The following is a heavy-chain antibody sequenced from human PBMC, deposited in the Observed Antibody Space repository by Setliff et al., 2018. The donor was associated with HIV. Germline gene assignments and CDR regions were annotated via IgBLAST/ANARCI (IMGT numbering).Heavy chain of an antibody. V-gene: IGHV3-48*03. J-gene: IGHJ3*02. D-gene: IGHD5-18*01. CDR1: GFAFSTYE. CDR3: ARYHVDATLVSAFDI. Sequence: GGSLRLSCAASGFAFSTYEMNWVRQAPGKGLEWVSYISSSGSGSTMLYADSVKGRFTISRDNAKNSLYLQMNSLRAEDTAVYYCARYHVDATLVSAFDIWGQGTKVTVSS. CDR2: ISSSGSGSTM.